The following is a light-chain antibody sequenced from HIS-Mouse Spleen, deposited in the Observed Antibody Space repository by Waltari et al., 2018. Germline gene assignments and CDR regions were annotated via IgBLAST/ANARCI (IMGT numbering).Light chain of an antibody. CDR3: YSTDSSGNHRV. CDR2: EDS. CDR1: ALPKKS. Sequence: SYELPQPPPVSASPGQTARITCPGGALPKKSASWYQQKSGQAPVLVTYEDSKRPSGIPERFSGSSSGTMATLTISGAQVEDEADYYCYSTDSSGNHRVFGGGTKLTVL. J-gene: IGLJ2*01. V-gene: IGLV3-10*01.